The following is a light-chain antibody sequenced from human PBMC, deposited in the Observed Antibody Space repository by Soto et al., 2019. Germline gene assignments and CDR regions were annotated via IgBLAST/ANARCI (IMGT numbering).Light chain of an antibody. CDR1: QSVGNNY. J-gene: IGKJ4*01. V-gene: IGKV3-20*01. CDR3: QQYGSSPLT. CDR2: DAS. Sequence: EIVLTQSPATLSLSPGERATLSCRASQSVGNNYLAGYQQKPGQPPRFLMYDASTRATGIPDRFSGSGSGTDFSLTISRLEPEDFAVYYCQQYGSSPLTFGGGTKVEIK.